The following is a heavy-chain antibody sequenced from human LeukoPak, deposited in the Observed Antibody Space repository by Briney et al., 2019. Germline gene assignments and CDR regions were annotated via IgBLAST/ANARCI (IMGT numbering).Heavy chain of an antibody. CDR3: ARRRGGWLQLGAIDY. CDR1: GGSFSGYY. CDR2: INHSGST. D-gene: IGHD5-24*01. V-gene: IGHV4-34*01. J-gene: IGHJ4*02. Sequence: PSETLSLTCAVYGGSFSGYYWSWIRQPPGKGLEWIGEINHSGSTNYNPSLKSRVTISVDTSKNQFSLKLSSVTAADTAVYYCARRRGGWLQLGAIDYWGQGTLVTVSS.